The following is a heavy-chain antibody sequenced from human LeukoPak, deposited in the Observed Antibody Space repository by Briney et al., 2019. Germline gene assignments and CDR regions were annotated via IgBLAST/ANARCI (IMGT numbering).Heavy chain of an antibody. D-gene: IGHD3-9*01. CDR1: GFTFSSYS. V-gene: IGHV3-30*03. CDR3: ARVDDILTGSPGDY. J-gene: IGHJ4*02. CDR2: ISYDGSNK. Sequence: GGSLRLSCAASGFTFSSYSMNWVRQAPGKGLEWVAVISYDGSNKYYADSVKGRFTISRDNSKNTLYLQMNSLRAEDTAVYYCARVDDILTGSPGDYWGQGTLVTVSS.